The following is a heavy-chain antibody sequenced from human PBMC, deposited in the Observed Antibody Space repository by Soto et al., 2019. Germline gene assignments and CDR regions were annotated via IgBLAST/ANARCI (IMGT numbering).Heavy chain of an antibody. V-gene: IGHV3-23*01. Sequence: GGSLRLSCTGSGFPFDDFAINWVRQAPGKGLEWVSGISGSGGITYYADSVKGRFTISRDNSNNTLFLQMHSLRADDTAVYYCAKSLSASPNYFFDSWGQGTLVTVSS. CDR2: ISGSGGIT. CDR3: AKSLSASPNYFFDS. J-gene: IGHJ4*02. D-gene: IGHD1-1*01. CDR1: GFPFDDFA.